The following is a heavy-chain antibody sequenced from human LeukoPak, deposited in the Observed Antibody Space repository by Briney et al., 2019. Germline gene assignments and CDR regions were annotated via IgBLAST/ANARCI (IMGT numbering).Heavy chain of an antibody. CDR2: ISYDGSNK. Sequence: GSLRLSCAASGFTFSSYAMHWVRQAPGKGLEWVAVISYDGSNKYYADSVKGRFTISRDNSKNTLYLQMNSLRAEDTAVYYCARDESSSSRHTAYYYGMDVWGQGTTVTVSS. J-gene: IGHJ6*02. CDR3: ARDESSSSRHTAYYYGMDV. V-gene: IGHV3-30-3*01. CDR1: GFTFSSYA. D-gene: IGHD6-13*01.